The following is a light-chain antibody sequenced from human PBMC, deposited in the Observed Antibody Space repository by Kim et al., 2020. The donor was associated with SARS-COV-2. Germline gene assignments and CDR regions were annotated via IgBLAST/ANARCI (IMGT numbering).Light chain of an antibody. V-gene: IGLV2-11*01. CDR2: DVS. J-gene: IGLJ2*01. CDR1: SSDVGGYNY. CDR3: CSYAGGYTQVA. Sequence: QSFTISCTGTSSDVGGYNYVSWYQQSPGKAPKLMIYDVSKRPSGVPDRFSASKSGNTASLTISGLQAEDEADYYCCSYAGGYTQVAFGGGTQLTVL.